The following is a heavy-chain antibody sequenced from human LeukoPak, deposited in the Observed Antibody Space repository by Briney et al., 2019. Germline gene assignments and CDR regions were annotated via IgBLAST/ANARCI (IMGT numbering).Heavy chain of an antibody. V-gene: IGHV1-2*02. Sequence: ASVKVSCKASGYTFSDYYMHWVRQAPGQGPEWMGWINPNSAGTKYAQKFQGRVTMTRDTSISTAYMELSSLRSDEAAVYYCARGRLATYYYFDDWGQGTLVTVSS. CDR2: INPNSAGT. CDR3: ARGRLATYYYFDD. J-gene: IGHJ4*02. D-gene: IGHD5-12*01. CDR1: GYTFSDYY.